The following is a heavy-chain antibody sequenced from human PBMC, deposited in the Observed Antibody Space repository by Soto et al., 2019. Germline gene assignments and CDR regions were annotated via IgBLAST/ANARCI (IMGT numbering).Heavy chain of an antibody. CDR3: VRRHVSATGIDWFDP. Sequence: ASVKVSFKASGYTFTSYGVGWVRQAPGQRLEWMGWINAANGDTKYSPKFQGRVTITRDTSASTAYMELSSLRSEDTAVYYCVRRHVSATGIDWFDPWGQGTLVTVSS. D-gene: IGHD6-13*01. J-gene: IGHJ5*02. CDR1: GYTFTSYG. V-gene: IGHV1-3*01. CDR2: INAANGDT.